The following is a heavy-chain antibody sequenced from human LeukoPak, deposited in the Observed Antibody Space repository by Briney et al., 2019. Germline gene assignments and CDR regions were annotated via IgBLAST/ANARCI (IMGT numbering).Heavy chain of an antibody. CDR3: AREAGRYSSNIDWFDP. V-gene: IGHV3-30*04. CDR1: GFNFDNFA. D-gene: IGHD6-13*01. Sequence: PGKSLTLSCVVSGFNFDNFAMHWVRQPLGKGLEWVAVISHDGRTKYYADSMKGRFTISRDNAKNSLYLQMNSLRAEDTAVYYCAREAGRYSSNIDWFDPWGQGTLVTVSS. CDR2: ISHDGRTK. J-gene: IGHJ5*02.